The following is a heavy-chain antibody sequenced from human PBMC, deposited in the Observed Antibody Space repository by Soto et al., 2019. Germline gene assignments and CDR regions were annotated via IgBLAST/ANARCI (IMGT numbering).Heavy chain of an antibody. D-gene: IGHD1-7*01. J-gene: IGHJ4*02. V-gene: IGHV6-1*01. Sequence: PSQTLSLTCAISGDSVSSNSAAWNWISQSPSRGLEWLGRTYYRSKWYNDYAVSVKSRITINPDTSKNQFSLQLNSVTPEDTAVYYCARDRNRITGTTGGGLDYWGQGTLVTVSS. CDR2: TYYRSKWYN. CDR1: GDSVSSNSAA. CDR3: ARDRNRITGTTGGGLDY.